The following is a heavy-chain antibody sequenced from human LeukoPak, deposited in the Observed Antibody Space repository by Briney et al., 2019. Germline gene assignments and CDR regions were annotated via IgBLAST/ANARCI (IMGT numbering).Heavy chain of an antibody. CDR1: GFNFSASG. CDR2: ILYDGSYK. CDR3: ARDGGHCLDY. J-gene: IGHJ4*02. Sequence: GGSLRLSCAASGFNFSASGMHWVRQSPGKGPEWVALILYDGSYKYSADSVKGRFSISRDNSKNTVYLEMNSLRPEDTAVYYCARDGGHCLDYWGQGSLVTVSS. V-gene: IGHV3-33*01. D-gene: IGHD2-21*01.